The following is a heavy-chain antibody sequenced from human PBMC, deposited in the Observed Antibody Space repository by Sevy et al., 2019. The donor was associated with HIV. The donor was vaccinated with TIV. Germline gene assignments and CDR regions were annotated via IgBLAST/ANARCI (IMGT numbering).Heavy chain of an antibody. CDR3: ARSPPVVVVPGAPSWFDP. D-gene: IGHD2-2*01. CDR2: INESGIT. CDR1: DGSFSGYY. J-gene: IGHJ5*02. Sequence: SETLSRTCAVHDGSFSGYYWNWIRQLPGKGLEWIGEINESGITYYNPSLKSRVTISVDTSKKQFSLKLNSVTAVDSAVYFCARSPPVVVVPGAPSWFDPWGQGTLVTVS. V-gene: IGHV4-34*01.